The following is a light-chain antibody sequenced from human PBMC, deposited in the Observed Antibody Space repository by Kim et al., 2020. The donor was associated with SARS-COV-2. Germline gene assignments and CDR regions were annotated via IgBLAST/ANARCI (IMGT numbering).Light chain of an antibody. V-gene: IGLV1-40*01. CDR1: SSSIGADYD. CDR3: QSSDSSLNIYV. Sequence: QSVLTQPPSVSGAPGQKVTISCTGSSSSIGADYDVHWYQYLPGTAPKLLIYGNSNRPSGVPDRFSGSKSGASASLAITGLQAEDEADYYCQSSDSSLNIYVFGTGTKVTVL. CDR2: GNS. J-gene: IGLJ1*01.